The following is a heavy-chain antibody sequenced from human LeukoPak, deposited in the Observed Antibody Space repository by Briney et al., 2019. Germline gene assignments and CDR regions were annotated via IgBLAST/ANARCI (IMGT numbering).Heavy chain of an antibody. V-gene: IGHV3-53*01. CDR2: IYSGGST. CDR3: ARDRPDYGERVGAFDI. D-gene: IGHD4-17*01. CDR1: GFTVSSNY. J-gene: IGHJ3*02. Sequence: GGSLRLSCAASGFTVSSNYMSWVRQAPGKGLEWVSVIYSGGSTYYADSVKGRFTISRDNSKNTLYLQMNSLRAEDTAVYYCARDRPDYGERVGAFDIWGQGTMVTVSS.